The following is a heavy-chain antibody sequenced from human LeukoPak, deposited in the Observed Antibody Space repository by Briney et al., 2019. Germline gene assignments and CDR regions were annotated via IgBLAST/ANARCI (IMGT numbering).Heavy chain of an antibody. CDR2: IYHSGST. CDR3: ARYQWGWQQVVLRALDI. CDR1: GYSISSGYY. Sequence: SETLSLTCTVSGYSISSGYYWGWIRQPPGKGLEWIGSIYHSGSTYYNPSLKSRVTVSVDTSKNQFSLKLSSVTAADTAVFYCARYQWGWQQVVLRALDIWGQGTVVTVSS. J-gene: IGHJ3*02. D-gene: IGHD6-13*01. V-gene: IGHV4-38-2*02.